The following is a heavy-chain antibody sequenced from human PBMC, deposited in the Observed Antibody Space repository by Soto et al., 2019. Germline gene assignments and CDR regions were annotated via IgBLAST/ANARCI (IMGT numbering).Heavy chain of an antibody. D-gene: IGHD4-17*01. CDR1: GYTFSSRG. Sequence: QAQLVQSGPEVKEPGASVKVSCKASGYTFSSRGIYWVRQAPGQGLEWMGWISPHNAKTHYAQSLQGRVTLTTDTSMSTAYMDLRSLRSDDTAVYYCVREAGDYDWYFDLWGRGTPVTVSS. CDR2: ISPHNAKT. J-gene: IGHJ2*01. CDR3: VREAGDYDWYFDL. V-gene: IGHV1-18*01.